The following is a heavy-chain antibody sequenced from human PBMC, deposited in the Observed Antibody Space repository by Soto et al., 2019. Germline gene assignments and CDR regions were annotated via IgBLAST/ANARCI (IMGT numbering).Heavy chain of an antibody. CDR3: AKEGLAYCGGDCLDSYWYFDL. V-gene: IGHV3-30*18. CDR1: GFTFSSYG. CDR2: ISYDGSNK. D-gene: IGHD2-21*02. J-gene: IGHJ2*01. Sequence: QVQLVESGGGVVQPGRSLRLSCAASGFTFSSYGMHWVRQAPGKGLEWVAVISYDGSNKYYADSVKGRFTISRDNSKNTLYLQMNSLRAEDTAVYYCAKEGLAYCGGDCLDSYWYFDLWGRGTLVTVSS.